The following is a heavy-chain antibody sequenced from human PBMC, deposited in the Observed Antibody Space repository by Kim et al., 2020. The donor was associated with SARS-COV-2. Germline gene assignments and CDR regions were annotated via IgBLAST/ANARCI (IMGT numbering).Heavy chain of an antibody. D-gene: IGHD4-4*01. Sequence: GGSLRLSCAASGFTFSSYAMHWVRQAPGKGLEWVAVISYDGSNKYYADSVKGRFAISRDNSKNTLYLQMNSLRAEDTAVYYCARGYMTTVTTSLVSYYYNCGIDVRGQGTTVTVSS. CDR3: ARGYMTTVTTSLVSYYYNCGIDV. V-gene: IGHV3-30*09. J-gene: IGHJ6*02. CDR2: ISYDGSNK. CDR1: GFTFSSYA.